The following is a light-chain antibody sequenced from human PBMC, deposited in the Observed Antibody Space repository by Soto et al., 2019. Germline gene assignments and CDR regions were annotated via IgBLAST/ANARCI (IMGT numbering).Light chain of an antibody. CDR1: QTVNSDY. CDR2: ATS. CDR3: HQFGYSPRT. Sequence: EIVLTQSPGTLSLSPGETATLAGMASQTVNSDYLAWFQQRPGQAPRLLIFATSRRATDIPDRFSGSGSGTDFTLAIRRLEPEDFAVYYCHQFGYSPRTFGQGTKVDIK. J-gene: IGKJ1*01. V-gene: IGKV3-20*01.